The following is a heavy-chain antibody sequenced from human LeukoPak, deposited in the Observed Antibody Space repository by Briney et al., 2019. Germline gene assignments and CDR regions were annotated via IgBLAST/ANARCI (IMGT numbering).Heavy chain of an antibody. V-gene: IGHV3-21*01. Sequence: GGSLRLSCAASGFTFSSYSMNWVRQAPGKGLEWVSSISSSSSYIYYADSVKGRFTISRDNAKNSLYLQMNSLRAEDTAVYYCARDAKYYYDNSGYYSIDYWGQGTLVTVSS. J-gene: IGHJ4*02. CDR2: ISSSSSYI. D-gene: IGHD3-22*01. CDR1: GFTFSSYS. CDR3: ARDAKYYYDNSGYYSIDY.